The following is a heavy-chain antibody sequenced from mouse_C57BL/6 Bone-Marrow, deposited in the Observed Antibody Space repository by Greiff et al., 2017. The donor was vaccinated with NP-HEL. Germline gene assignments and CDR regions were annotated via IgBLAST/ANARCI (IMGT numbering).Heavy chain of an antibody. J-gene: IGHJ2*01. Sequence: QVQLQQSGAELVKPGASVKLSCKASGYTFTEYTIHWVKQRSGQGLEWIGWFYPGSGSIKYNEKFKDKATLTADKSPSPVLMEISRLTSEDSAVYFCARHEEREFITTVVGRGYFDYWGQGTTLTVSS. D-gene: IGHD1-1*01. CDR3: ARHEEREFITTVVGRGYFDY. V-gene: IGHV1-62-2*01. CDR1: GYTFTEYT. CDR2: FYPGSGSI.